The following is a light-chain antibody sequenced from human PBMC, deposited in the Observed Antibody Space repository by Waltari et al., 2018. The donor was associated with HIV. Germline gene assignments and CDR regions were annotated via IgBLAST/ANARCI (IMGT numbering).Light chain of an antibody. Sequence: QSALTQPASVSGSPGQSITVSCTGTSSDVGAYDFVSWYQQTPGTAPKLVIYEVSYRPSGISNRFSGSKSGNTASLTISGLQTEDKADYYCSSFTTSNYLLFGGGTKVTVL. V-gene: IGLV2-14*01. J-gene: IGLJ2*01. CDR2: EVS. CDR1: SSDVGAYDF. CDR3: SSFTTSNYLL.